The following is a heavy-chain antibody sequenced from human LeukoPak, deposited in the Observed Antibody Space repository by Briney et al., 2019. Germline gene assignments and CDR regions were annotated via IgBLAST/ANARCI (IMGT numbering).Heavy chain of an antibody. V-gene: IGHV3-23*01. D-gene: IGHD3-10*01. CDR1: GFTFSTYA. Sequence: GGSLRLSCAASGFTFSTYAMSWVRQGPGKGLEWVSAISGSGGSTYYADSVNGRFTISRDNSKNTQYLQMNSLRAEDTAVYYCARRLWVWGVIMDYYYMDVWGKGTTVTISS. J-gene: IGHJ6*03. CDR2: ISGSGGST. CDR3: ARRLWVWGVIMDYYYMDV.